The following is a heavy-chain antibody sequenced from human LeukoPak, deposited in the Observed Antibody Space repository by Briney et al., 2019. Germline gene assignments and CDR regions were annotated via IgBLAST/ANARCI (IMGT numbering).Heavy chain of an antibody. CDR3: VKVPGCSSASCSYYFDY. V-gene: IGHV3-64D*06. CDR2: ISSNGGST. D-gene: IGHD2-2*01. Sequence: GGSLRLSCSASGFTFSSYAMHWVRQAPGKGLEYVSAISSNGGSTYYADSVKGRFTISRDNSKNTLYLQMSSLRAEDTAVYYCVKVPGCSSASCSYYFDYWGQGTLVTVSS. CDR1: GFTFSSYA. J-gene: IGHJ4*02.